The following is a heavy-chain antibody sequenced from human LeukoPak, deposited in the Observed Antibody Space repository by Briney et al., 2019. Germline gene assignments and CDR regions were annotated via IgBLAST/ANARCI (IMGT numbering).Heavy chain of an antibody. CDR1: GGSISSYY. Sequence: PSETLSLTCTVAGGSISSYYWSWIRQPPGKGLEWIGYVYYSGSTNYNPSLKSRVTLLVDTSKNQFSLSLSSVTAADTAVYYCARSYGYSSGWYGAYYFDYWGQGTLVTVSS. J-gene: IGHJ4*02. CDR3: ARSYGYSSGWYGAYYFDY. D-gene: IGHD6-19*01. V-gene: IGHV4-59*01. CDR2: VYYSGST.